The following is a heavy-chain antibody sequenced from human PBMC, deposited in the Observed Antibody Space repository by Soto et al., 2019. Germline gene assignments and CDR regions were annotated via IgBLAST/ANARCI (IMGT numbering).Heavy chain of an antibody. CDR3: ARAVWEVDGYNRYYYYYMDV. CDR1: VGSISSYY. V-gene: IGHV4-59*01. D-gene: IGHD3-16*01. CDR2: IYYSGST. J-gene: IGHJ6*03. Sequence: SETLSLTSTVSVGSISSYYWSWILQPPGKGLEWIGYIYYSGSTNYNPSLKSRVTISVDTSKNQFSLKLSSVTAADTAVYYCARAVWEVDGYNRYYYYYMDVWGKGTTVTVS.